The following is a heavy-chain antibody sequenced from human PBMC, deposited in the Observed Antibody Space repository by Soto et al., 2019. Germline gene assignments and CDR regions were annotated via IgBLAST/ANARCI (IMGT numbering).Heavy chain of an antibody. Sequence: SETLSLTCTVSGGSISSYYWSWIRQPPGKGLEWIGYIYYSGSTNYNPSLKSRVTISVDTSKNKFTLKLSSVTPADTAVYYCARVWHYGSGSYYNYYYYGMDVWGQGTTVTVS. CDR2: IYYSGST. CDR1: GGSISSYY. V-gene: IGHV4-59*01. D-gene: IGHD3-10*01. CDR3: ARVWHYGSGSYYNYYYYGMDV. J-gene: IGHJ6*02.